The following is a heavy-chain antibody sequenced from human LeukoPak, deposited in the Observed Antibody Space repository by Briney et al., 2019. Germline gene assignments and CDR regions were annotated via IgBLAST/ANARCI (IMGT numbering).Heavy chain of an antibody. CDR1: GFTFSSYA. CDR3: ARDTAVAGTGGY. Sequence: GGSLRLSCAASGFTFSSYAMHLVRQAPGKGLEWVAVISYDGSNKYYADSVKGRFTISRDNSKNTLYLQMNSLRAEDTAVYYCARDTAVAGTGGYWGQGTLVTVSS. CDR2: ISYDGSNK. V-gene: IGHV3-30-3*01. D-gene: IGHD6-19*01. J-gene: IGHJ4*02.